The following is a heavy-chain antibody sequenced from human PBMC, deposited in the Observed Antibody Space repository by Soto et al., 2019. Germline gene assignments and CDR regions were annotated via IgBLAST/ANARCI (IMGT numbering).Heavy chain of an antibody. CDR3: ARGSYGDTDY. V-gene: IGHV1-58*01. D-gene: IGHD1-26*01. J-gene: IGHJ4*02. CDR1: GFTFTSSA. Sequence: ASVKVSCKASGFTFTSSAVQWVRQARGQGLEWMGWIVVGSGNANYAQKFQGRVTITADKSTSTAYMELSSLRSEDTAVYYCARGSYGDTDYWGQGTLVTVSS. CDR2: IVVGSGNA.